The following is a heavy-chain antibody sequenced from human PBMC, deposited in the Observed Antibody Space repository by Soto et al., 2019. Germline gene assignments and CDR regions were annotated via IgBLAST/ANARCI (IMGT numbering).Heavy chain of an antibody. V-gene: IGHV4-34*01. Sequence: SETLSLTCAVYGGSFSGYYWSWIRQPPGKGLEWIGEINHSGSTNYNPSLKSRVTISVDTSKNQFSLKLSSVTAADTAVYYCARGRGGIVGATIPNYHYYYGMDVWGQGTTVTVSS. CDR1: GGSFSGYY. CDR2: INHSGST. D-gene: IGHD1-26*01. CDR3: ARGRGGIVGATIPNYHYYYGMDV. J-gene: IGHJ6*02.